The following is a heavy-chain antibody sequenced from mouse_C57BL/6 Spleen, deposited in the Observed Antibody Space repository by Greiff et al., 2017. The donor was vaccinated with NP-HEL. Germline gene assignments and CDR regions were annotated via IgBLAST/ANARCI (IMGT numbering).Heavy chain of an antibody. CDR1: GYTFTSYW. D-gene: IGHD2-4*01. J-gene: IGHJ4*01. Sequence: QVQLQQSGAELVRPGSSVKLSCKASGYTFTSYWMHWVKQRPIQGLEWIGNIDPSDSETHYNQKFKDKATLTVDKSSSTAYMQLSSLTSEDSAVYYCARQPIYYDYGYYAMDYWGQGTSVTVSS. CDR3: ARQPIYYDYGYYAMDY. V-gene: IGHV1-52*01. CDR2: IDPSDSET.